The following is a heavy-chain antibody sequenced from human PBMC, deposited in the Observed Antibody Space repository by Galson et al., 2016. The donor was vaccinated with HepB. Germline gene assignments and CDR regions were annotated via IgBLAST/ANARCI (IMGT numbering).Heavy chain of an antibody. CDR1: GGSISNSSYF. V-gene: IGHV4-39*07. Sequence: SETLSLTCTVSGGSISNSSYFWGWIRQPPGKGLEWIGSVYFTGSTTYCNPSLKSRVTISVDTSKNQLSLKLSSVTAADTAVYYCARDLDGYKSDNDSFDIWGQGTMVTVSS. CDR3: ARDLDGYKSDNDSFDI. CDR2: VYFTGSTT. J-gene: IGHJ3*02. D-gene: IGHD3/OR15-3a*01.